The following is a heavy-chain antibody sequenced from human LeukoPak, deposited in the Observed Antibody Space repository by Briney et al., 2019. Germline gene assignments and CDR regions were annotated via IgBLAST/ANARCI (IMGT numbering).Heavy chain of an antibody. CDR3: AKNGADTHPYYFDY. V-gene: IGHV3-7*01. CDR2: VNQDGSEK. Sequence: GESLRLSCAASGFTFSRFWLAWVRLAAGKGLEWVATVNQDGSEKHFVDSVKGRFTISRDNTQNSLYLQMNSLRAEDTAVYYCAKNGADTHPYYFDYWGQGTLVTVSS. J-gene: IGHJ4*02. D-gene: IGHD2-15*01. CDR1: GFTFSRFW.